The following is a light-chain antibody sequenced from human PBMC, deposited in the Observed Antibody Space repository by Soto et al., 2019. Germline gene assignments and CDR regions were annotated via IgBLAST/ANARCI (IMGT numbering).Light chain of an antibody. Sequence: QTVVTQEPSFSVYPGETVTLTCGLTSGSVSILSYPSWYQQTPGQAPRTLIYSTNTRSSGVPDRFSGSILGTKAALTIAGAQAEDDSHYYCALYLLSGNMVFGGGTKLTVL. CDR1: SGSVSILSY. J-gene: IGLJ3*02. V-gene: IGLV8-61*01. CDR3: ALYLLSGNMV. CDR2: STN.